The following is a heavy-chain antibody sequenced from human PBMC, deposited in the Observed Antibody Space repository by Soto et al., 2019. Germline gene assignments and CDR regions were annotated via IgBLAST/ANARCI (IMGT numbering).Heavy chain of an antibody. V-gene: IGHV4-61*01. CDR1: GGSVSSGSYY. CDR2: IYYSGST. J-gene: IGHJ4*02. D-gene: IGHD3-10*01. Sequence: SETLSLTCTVSGGSVSSGSYYWSWIRQPPGKGLEWIGYIYYSGSTNYNPSLKSRVTISVDTSKNQFSLKLSSVTAADTAVYYCARGRPYYYGSGSYYTIDYWGQGTLVTVSS. CDR3: ARGRPYYYGSGSYYTIDY.